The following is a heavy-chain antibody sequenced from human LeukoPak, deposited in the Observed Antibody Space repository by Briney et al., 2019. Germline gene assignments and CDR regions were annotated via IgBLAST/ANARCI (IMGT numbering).Heavy chain of an antibody. Sequence: GGSLRLSCAASGFTFSSYAMSWVRQAPGKGLEWVSAISGSGGSTYYADSVKGRFTISRDNSKNTLYLQMNSLRAEDTAVYYCATSYCSGGSCYDNCWYFDLWGRGTLVTVSS. D-gene: IGHD2-15*01. CDR1: GFTFSSYA. V-gene: IGHV3-23*01. CDR2: ISGSGGST. J-gene: IGHJ2*01. CDR3: ATSYCSGGSCYDNCWYFDL.